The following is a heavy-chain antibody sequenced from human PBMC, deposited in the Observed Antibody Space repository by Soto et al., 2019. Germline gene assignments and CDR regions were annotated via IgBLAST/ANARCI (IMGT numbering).Heavy chain of an antibody. CDR3: ARERGGDYYYDSSGYPTDAFDI. D-gene: IGHD3-22*01. J-gene: IGHJ3*02. CDR2: IIPIFGTA. CDR1: SSYA. Sequence: SSYATSWVRQAPGQGLEWMGGIIPIFGTANYAQKFQGRVTITADESTSTAYMELSSLRSEDTAVYYCARERGGDYYYDSSGYPTDAFDIWGQGTMVTVSS. V-gene: IGHV1-69*01.